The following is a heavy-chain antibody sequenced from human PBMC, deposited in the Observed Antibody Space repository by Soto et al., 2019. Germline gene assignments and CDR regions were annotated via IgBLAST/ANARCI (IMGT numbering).Heavy chain of an antibody. CDR2: IYYSGST. V-gene: IGHV4-31*03. D-gene: IGHD6-13*01. Sequence: SETLSLTCTVSGGSISSGGYYWSWIRQHPGKGLEWIGYIYYSGSTYYNPSLKSRVTISVDTSKNQFSLKLSSVTAADTAVYYCARDSGSSSWYGMDVWGQGTTVTVSS. CDR1: GGSISSGGYY. CDR3: ARDSGSSSWYGMDV. J-gene: IGHJ6*02.